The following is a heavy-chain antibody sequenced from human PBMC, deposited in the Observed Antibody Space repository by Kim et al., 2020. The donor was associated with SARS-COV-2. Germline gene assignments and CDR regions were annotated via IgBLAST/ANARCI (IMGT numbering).Heavy chain of an antibody. V-gene: IGHV4-59*01. CDR2: IYYSGST. Sequence: SETLSLTCTVSGGSISSYYWSWIRQPPGKGLEWIGYIYYSGSTNYNPSLKSRVTISVDTSKNQFSLKLSSVTAADTAVYYCARRKVYSYGLTDYYYYMDVWGKGNPVTVSS. CDR3: ARRKVYSYGLTDYYYYMDV. J-gene: IGHJ6*03. CDR1: GGSISSYY. D-gene: IGHD5-18*01.